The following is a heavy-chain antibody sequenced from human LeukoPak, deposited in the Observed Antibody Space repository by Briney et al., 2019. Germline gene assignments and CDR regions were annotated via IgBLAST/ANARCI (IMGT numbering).Heavy chain of an antibody. D-gene: IGHD6-6*01. Sequence: PSETLSLTCSVSGASISDSYWTWIRQTPGKTLEWIGYIYYTGDNDYNPSLKSRVTMSVDTSKSHLSLKLTSVTAADTAVYYCARFTARAREIDYWGQGILVTVSS. J-gene: IGHJ4*02. V-gene: IGHV4-59*08. CDR3: ARFTARAREIDY. CDR2: IYYTGDN. CDR1: GASISDSY.